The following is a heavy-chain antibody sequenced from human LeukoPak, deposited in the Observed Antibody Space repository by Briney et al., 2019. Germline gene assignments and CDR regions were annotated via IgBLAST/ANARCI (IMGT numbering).Heavy chain of an antibody. D-gene: IGHD1-26*01. CDR2: INHSGST. V-gene: IGHV4-34*01. CDR1: VGSFSGYY. J-gene: IGHJ4*02. CDR3: ARSYSGRYYFDY. Sequence: PSETLSLTCAVYVGSFSGYYWSWIRQPPGKGLEWIGEINHSGSTNYNPSLKSRVTISVDTSKNQFSLKLSSVTAADTAVYYCARSYSGRYYFDYWGQGNLVTVSS.